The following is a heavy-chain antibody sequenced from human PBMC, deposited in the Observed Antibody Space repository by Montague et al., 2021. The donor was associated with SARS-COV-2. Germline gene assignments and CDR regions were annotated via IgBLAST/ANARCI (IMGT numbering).Heavy chain of an antibody. CDR3: ARAPIYRSSWYAYFDY. J-gene: IGHJ4*02. Sequence: SETLSLTCTVSGDSMNNYYWSWIRQPPGKGLEWIGYINYSGSTHYNPSLQSRVTLSKDTSKNQFSLRLTSVTAADTAMYFCARAPIYRSSWYAYFDYWGQGTLATVSS. V-gene: IGHV4-59*01. D-gene: IGHD6-13*01. CDR1: GDSMNNYY. CDR2: INYSGST.